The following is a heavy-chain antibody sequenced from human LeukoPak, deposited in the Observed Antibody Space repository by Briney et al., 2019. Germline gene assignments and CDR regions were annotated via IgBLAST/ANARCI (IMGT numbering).Heavy chain of an antibody. CDR2: INPNSGGT. Sequence: GASVKVSCKASRYTFTGYYMHWVRQAPGQGLEWMGWINPNSGGTNYAQKFQGRVTMTRDTSISTAYMELSRLRSDDTAVYYCARDRGDTAMVITSYWGQGTLVTVSS. D-gene: IGHD5-18*01. CDR3: ARDRGDTAMVITSY. V-gene: IGHV1-2*02. J-gene: IGHJ4*02. CDR1: RYTFTGYY.